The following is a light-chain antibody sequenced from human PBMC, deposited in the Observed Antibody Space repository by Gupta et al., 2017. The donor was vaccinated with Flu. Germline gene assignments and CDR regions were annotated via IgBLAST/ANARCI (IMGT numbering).Light chain of an antibody. CDR1: QSVSSSY. CDR2: GAS. CDR3: QQDGSSPRT. J-gene: IGKJ1*01. V-gene: IGKV3-20*01. Sequence: PGERATLSCRASQSVSSSYLAWYQQKPGQAPRLLIYGASSRATGIPDRFSGSGSGTDFTLTISRLEPEDFAVYYCQQDGSSPRTFGQGTKVEIK.